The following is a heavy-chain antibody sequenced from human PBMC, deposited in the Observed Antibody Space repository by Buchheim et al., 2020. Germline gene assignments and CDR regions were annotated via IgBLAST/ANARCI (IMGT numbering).Heavy chain of an antibody. CDR2: IKHDGSEK. CDR1: GFTFRNSW. V-gene: IGHV3-7*01. D-gene: IGHD2-15*01. Sequence: EVQLVESGGGLVQPGGSLRLSCAASGFTFRNSWMSWVRQAPGKGLEWVANIKHDGSEKYYVDSVKGRFTISRDNAKNSLYLQMSSLRADDTAVYYCARLIGSVVAARTAFDLWGQGT. J-gene: IGHJ3*01. CDR3: ARLIGSVVAARTAFDL.